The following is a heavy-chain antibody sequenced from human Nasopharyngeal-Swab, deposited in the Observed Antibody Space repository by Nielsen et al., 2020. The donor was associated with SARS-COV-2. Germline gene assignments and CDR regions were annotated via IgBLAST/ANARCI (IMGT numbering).Heavy chain of an antibody. D-gene: IGHD2-2*01. CDR3: AKGRTYCSGTSCFSFDS. V-gene: IGHV3-23*01. CDR2: ISLSGVGT. J-gene: IGHJ4*02. CDR1: GFTFSSYA. Sequence: GESLKISCAASGFTFSSYAMSWVRQAPGKGLDWVSGISLSGVGTYYADSVKGRFTISRDNSKDTLNLQMHSLRAEDTAVYYCAKGRTYCSGTSCFSFDSWGQGTMVTVSS.